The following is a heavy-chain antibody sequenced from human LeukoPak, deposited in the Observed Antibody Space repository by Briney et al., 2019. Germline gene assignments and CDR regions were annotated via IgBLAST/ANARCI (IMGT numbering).Heavy chain of an antibody. CDR2: IYHSGST. Sequence: SETLSLTCTVSGGSVSSGSYYWSWIRQPPGKGLEWIGEIYHSGSTNYNPSLKSRVTISVDKSKNQFSLKLSSVTAADTAVYYCGSLYCSGGSCYSDYWGQGTLVTVSS. D-gene: IGHD2-15*01. CDR1: GGSVSSGSYY. J-gene: IGHJ4*02. CDR3: GSLYCSGGSCYSDY. V-gene: IGHV4-61*01.